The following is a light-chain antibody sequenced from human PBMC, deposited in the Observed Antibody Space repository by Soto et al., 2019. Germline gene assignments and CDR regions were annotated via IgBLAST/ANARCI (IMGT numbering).Light chain of an antibody. CDR2: AAS. J-gene: IGKJ1*01. V-gene: IGKV1-39*01. CDR3: QQSYSTPTWT. CDR1: QSVSIY. Sequence: DVQMTQSPSSLSASVGDRVTITCRASQSVSIYLNWYQQKPGKAPNLLISAASSLQNGVPSRFSGSGSGTDFTLTISGLQPEDFATYYCQQSYSTPTWTFGQGTKVDIX.